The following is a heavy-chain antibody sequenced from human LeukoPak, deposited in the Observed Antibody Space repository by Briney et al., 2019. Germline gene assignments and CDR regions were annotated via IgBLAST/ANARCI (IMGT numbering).Heavy chain of an antibody. CDR1: GYSISSGYY. J-gene: IGHJ6*03. CDR2: IYYSGST. Sequence: TSETLSLTCTVSGYSISSGYYWGWIRQPPGKGLEWIGYIYYSGSTNYNPSLKSRVTISVDTSKNQFSLKLSSVTAADTAVYYCARLRRYYGSGSYQIIAYRYYYMDVWGKGTTVTISS. D-gene: IGHD3-10*01. CDR3: ARLRRYYGSGSYQIIAYRYYYMDV. V-gene: IGHV4-38-2*02.